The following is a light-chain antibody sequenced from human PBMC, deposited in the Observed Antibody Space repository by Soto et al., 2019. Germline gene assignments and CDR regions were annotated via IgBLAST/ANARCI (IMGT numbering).Light chain of an antibody. V-gene: IGKV1-39*01. J-gene: IGKJ1*01. Sequence: DIQMTQSPSSLSASVGDRVTITCRASQSISSYLNWYQQKPGKAPKLLIYAASSLQSGVPSRFSGSGSGTDFTLAISSLQPEDFANYYCQQRYSTPWTFGQGTKAEIK. CDR1: QSISSY. CDR2: AAS. CDR3: QQRYSTPWT.